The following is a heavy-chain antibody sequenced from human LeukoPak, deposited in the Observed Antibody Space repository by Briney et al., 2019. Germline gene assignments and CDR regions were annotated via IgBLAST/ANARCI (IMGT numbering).Heavy chain of an antibody. CDR2: ISSSGSTI. Sequence: GSLRLSCAASGFTFSSYEMNWVRQAPGKGLEWVSYISSSGSTIYYADSVKGRFTISRDNAKNSLYLQMNSLRAEDTAVYYCARDQETTAYYYYGMDVWGQGTTATVSS. CDR1: GFTFSSYE. V-gene: IGHV3-48*03. J-gene: IGHJ6*02. D-gene: IGHD1-1*01. CDR3: ARDQETTAYYYYGMDV.